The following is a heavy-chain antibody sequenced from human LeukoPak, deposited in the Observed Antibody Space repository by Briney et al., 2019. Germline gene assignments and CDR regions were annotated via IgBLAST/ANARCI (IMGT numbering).Heavy chain of an antibody. CDR2: IVVGSGNT. CDR3: AAHPDYGDYDGIPMPYYYYGMDV. Sequence: ASVKVSCKASGFTFTSSAMQWVRQARGQLLEWIGWIVVGSGNTNYAQKFQERVTITRDMSTSTAYMELSSLRSEDTAVYYCAAHPDYGDYDGIPMPYYYYGMDVWGQGTTVTVSS. CDR1: GFTFTSSA. V-gene: IGHV1-58*02. D-gene: IGHD4-17*01. J-gene: IGHJ6*02.